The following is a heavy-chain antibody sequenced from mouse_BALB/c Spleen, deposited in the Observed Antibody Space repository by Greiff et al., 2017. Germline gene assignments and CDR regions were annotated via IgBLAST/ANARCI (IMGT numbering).Heavy chain of an antibody. CDR1: GYTFTSYV. D-gene: IGHD2-4*01. CDR3: AREGLRRNYYAMDY. CDR2: INPYNDGT. V-gene: IGHV1-14*01. J-gene: IGHJ4*01. Sequence: EVKLVESGPELVKPGASVKMSCKASGYTFTSYVMHWVKQKPGQGLEWIGYINPYNDGTKYNEKFKGKATLTSDKSSSTAYMELSSLTSEDSAVYYCAREGLRRNYYAMDYWGQGTSVTVSS.